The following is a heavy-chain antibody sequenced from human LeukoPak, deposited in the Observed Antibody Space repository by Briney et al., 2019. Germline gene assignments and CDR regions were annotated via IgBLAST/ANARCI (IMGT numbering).Heavy chain of an antibody. J-gene: IGHJ4*03. D-gene: IGHD6-13*01. CDR1: GCTFSSYA. CDR3: ASANSPGYSSSWYRYYFDY. CDR2: IIPIFGTA. V-gene: IGHV1-69*13. Sequence: SAVKVSCKASGCTFSSYAIIWVRQPPRQGLEWMGGIIPIFGTANYAEKLQGRVTITADESTSTAYMELSSLRSEDTAVYYCASANSPGYSSSWYRYYFDYWGKGTTVTVSS.